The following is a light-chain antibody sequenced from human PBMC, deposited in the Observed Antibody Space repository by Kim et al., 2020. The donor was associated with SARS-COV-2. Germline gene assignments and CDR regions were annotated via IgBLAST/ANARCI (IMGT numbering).Light chain of an antibody. J-gene: IGLJ3*02. CDR3: QSDDGSSWV. Sequence: GKTGTISCTRSGGGIASNYVQWYQQRPGSAPTTVIYDDNRRPSGVPDRFSGSIDSSSNSASLTISGLKTEDEADYYCQSDDGSSWVFGGGTKLTVL. V-gene: IGLV6-57*03. CDR2: DDN. CDR1: GGGIASNY.